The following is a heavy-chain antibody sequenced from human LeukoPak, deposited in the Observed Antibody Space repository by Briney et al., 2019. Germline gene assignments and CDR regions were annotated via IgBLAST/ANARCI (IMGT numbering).Heavy chain of an antibody. Sequence: ASVKVSCKASGYTFTSYYIHWVRQAPGQGLEWIAIINPSGGSTSYAQKFQGRVTMTRDTSTSAVYMELSSLRSEDTAVYCCARGGWLQIWGQGTLVTVSS. V-gene: IGHV1-46*01. D-gene: IGHD5-24*01. CDR1: GYTFTSYY. CDR3: ARGGWLQI. J-gene: IGHJ4*02. CDR2: INPSGGST.